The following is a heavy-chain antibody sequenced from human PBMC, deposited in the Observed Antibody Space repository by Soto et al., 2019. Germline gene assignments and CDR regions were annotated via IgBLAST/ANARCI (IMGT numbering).Heavy chain of an antibody. CDR3: ARCIQGDYYYGMDG. CDR2: INGDYGNT. V-gene: IGHV1-18*01. Sequence: QAPLVQSGAEVKKPGASVKVSCKASGYTFYSHSISWVRQAPGQGLEWMGRINGDYGNTQYAQKFRGRVTMTTDTSTTTVYMELTNLRSDDTAVYYCARCIQGDYYYGMDGWGQGTTVTVSS. J-gene: IGHJ6*02. CDR1: GYTFYSHS. D-gene: IGHD5-18*01.